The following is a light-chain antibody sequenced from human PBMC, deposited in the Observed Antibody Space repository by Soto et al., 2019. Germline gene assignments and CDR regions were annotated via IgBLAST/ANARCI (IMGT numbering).Light chain of an antibody. V-gene: IGKV3-20*01. J-gene: IGKJ1*01. CDR3: QQYGSSRT. CDR1: QSVSSSY. Sequence: IVFTKSPGTLSLSPGERATLSCRASQSVSSSYLAWYQQKPGQAPRLLIYGASSRATGIPDRFSGSGSGTHFTLTISRLEPEDFAVYYCQQYGSSRTFGQGTKVEIK. CDR2: GAS.